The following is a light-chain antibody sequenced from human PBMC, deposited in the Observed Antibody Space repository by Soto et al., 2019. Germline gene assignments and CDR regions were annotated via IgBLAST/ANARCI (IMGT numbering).Light chain of an antibody. J-gene: IGKJ4*01. CDR3: QQYNNWPLT. CDR2: GAS. V-gene: IGKV3-15*01. CDR1: QSVNSN. Sequence: EIAMTQSPATLSVSPGERATLSCRASQSVNSNLAWYQHKPGQAPRLLIYGASTRATGIPARFSGSGSGTEFTVNISSLQSEDFAVYYCQQYNNWPLTFGGGTKVEIK.